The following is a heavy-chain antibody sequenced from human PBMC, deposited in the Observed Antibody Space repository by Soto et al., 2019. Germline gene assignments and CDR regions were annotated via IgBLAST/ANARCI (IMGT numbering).Heavy chain of an antibody. D-gene: IGHD6-13*01. V-gene: IGHV3-74*01. J-gene: IGHJ3*02. CDR2: INSDGSST. CDR3: AREPARAAACRGVFDI. Sequence: VGSLRLSCASSVFTFSSSWMHWVRQSPGRWLVWVSRINSDGSSTSYADSVKGRFTISRDNAKNTLYLQMKSLRAEDTAVYYCAREPARAAACRGVFDIWGQGTIGTGSS. CDR1: VFTFSSSW.